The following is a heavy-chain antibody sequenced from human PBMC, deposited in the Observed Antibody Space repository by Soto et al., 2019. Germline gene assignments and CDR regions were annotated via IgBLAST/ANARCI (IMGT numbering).Heavy chain of an antibody. J-gene: IGHJ4*02. V-gene: IGHV3-48*03. CDR2: IGFSGSTK. Sequence: GALRLSCAASGFTFSSYEMNWVRQAPGKGLEWVSYIGFSGSTKYYADSVKGRFTISRDNAKNSLFLQMNSLRVEDTAVYYCARSPFLECNWAQGTLVTVSS. D-gene: IGHD3-3*02. CDR1: GFTFSSYE. CDR3: ARSPFLECN.